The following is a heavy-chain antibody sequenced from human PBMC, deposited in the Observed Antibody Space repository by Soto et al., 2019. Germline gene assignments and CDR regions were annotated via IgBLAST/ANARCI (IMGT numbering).Heavy chain of an antibody. CDR2: ISYDGSNK. D-gene: IGHD2-2*01. CDR1: GFTFSSYA. CDR3: ARDGDCISTSCYLYYYYGMDV. Sequence: QVQLVESGGGVVQPGRSLRLSCAASGFTFSSYAMHWVRQAPGKGLEWVAVISYDGSNKYYADSVKGRFTISRDNSKNTLYLQMNSLRAEDTAVYYCARDGDCISTSCYLYYYYGMDVWGQGTTVTVSS. J-gene: IGHJ6*02. V-gene: IGHV3-30-3*01.